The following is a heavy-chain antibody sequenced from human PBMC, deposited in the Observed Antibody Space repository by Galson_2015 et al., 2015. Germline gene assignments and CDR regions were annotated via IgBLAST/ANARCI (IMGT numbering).Heavy chain of an antibody. CDR3: ARDLSVVAAVGYDAFDI. CDR2: ISSSGTV. J-gene: IGHJ3*02. V-gene: IGHV3-69-1*01. CDR1: GFTVSDNN. Sequence: SLRLSCAASGFTVSDNNMNWVRQAPGKGLEWVSYISSSGTVYYADSVKGRFTISRDNAKNILYLQMNSLRDEDTAVYYCARDLSVVAAVGYDAFDIWGQGTMVPVSS. D-gene: IGHD2-15*01.